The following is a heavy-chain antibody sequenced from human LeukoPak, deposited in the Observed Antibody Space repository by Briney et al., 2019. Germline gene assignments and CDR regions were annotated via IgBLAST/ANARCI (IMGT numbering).Heavy chain of an antibody. CDR3: ARHRSGYCSSTSCSIDY. V-gene: IGHV3-33*08. CDR2: IWYDGSNK. J-gene: IGHJ4*02. D-gene: IGHD2-2*01. CDR1: GFSFSSYS. Sequence: GGSLRLSCAASGFSFSSYSMNWVRQAPGKGLEWVAFIWYDGSNKYYADSVKGRFTISRDNSKNTLYLQMNSLRAEDTAVYYCARHRSGYCSSTSCSIDYWGQGTLVTVSS.